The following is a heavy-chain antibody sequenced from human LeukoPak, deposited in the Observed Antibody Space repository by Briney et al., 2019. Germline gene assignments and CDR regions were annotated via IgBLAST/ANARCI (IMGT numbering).Heavy chain of an antibody. J-gene: IGHJ4*02. CDR3: ARVELDGDSGIFDY. D-gene: IGHD4-17*01. V-gene: IGHV3-30-3*01. Sequence: GGSLRLSCAASGFTFSSYAMHWVRQAPGKGLEWVAAISYDGSNKYYADSVKGRFTISRDNSKNTLYLQMNSLRAEDTAVYYCARVELDGDSGIFDYWGQGTLVTVSS. CDR2: ISYDGSNK. CDR1: GFTFSSYA.